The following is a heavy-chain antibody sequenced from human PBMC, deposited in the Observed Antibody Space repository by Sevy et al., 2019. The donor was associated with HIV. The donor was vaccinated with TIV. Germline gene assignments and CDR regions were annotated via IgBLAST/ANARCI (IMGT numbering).Heavy chain of an antibody. CDR3: ARSLSGGSTYYYYYYMDV. CDR2: IKQDGSEK. V-gene: IGHV3-7*01. J-gene: IGHJ6*03. Sequence: GGSLRLSCAASGFTFSSYWMSWVRQAPGKGLEWVANIKQDGSEKYYVHSVKGRFTISRNNAKNSLYLQMNSLRAEDTAVYYCARSLSGGSTYYYYYYMDVWGKGTTVTVSS. CDR1: GFTFSSYW. D-gene: IGHD2-15*01.